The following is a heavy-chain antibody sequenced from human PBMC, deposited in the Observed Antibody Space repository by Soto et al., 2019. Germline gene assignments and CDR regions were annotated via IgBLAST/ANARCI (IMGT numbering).Heavy chain of an antibody. Sequence: GGSLRLPCVASGFTLSSYWMHWVRQVPGKGLVWVSRINSDGRSTSYADSVKGRFTISRDNAKNTLYLQMNSLRAEDTAVYYCARRGRGVGGYYYGMDAWGQGTTVTVSS. V-gene: IGHV3-74*01. J-gene: IGHJ6*02. CDR1: GFTLSSYW. CDR2: INSDGRST. CDR3: ARRGRGVGGYYYGMDA. D-gene: IGHD2-15*01.